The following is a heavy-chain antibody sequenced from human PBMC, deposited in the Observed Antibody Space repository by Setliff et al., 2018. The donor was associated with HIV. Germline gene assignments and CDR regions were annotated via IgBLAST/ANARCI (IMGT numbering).Heavy chain of an antibody. V-gene: IGHV4-39*01. CDR3: TRHRGPPWDAFDI. CDR1: GGSITSSGYH. Sequence: KSSETLSLTCSVSGGSITSSGYHWGWIRQPPGKGLEWIGNIYYSGDTFYNASLRSRLTLSVDTSKNQFSLKLNSVTASDTAMCYCTRHRGPPWDAFDIWGQGTMVTVSS. CDR2: IYYSGDT. J-gene: IGHJ3*02.